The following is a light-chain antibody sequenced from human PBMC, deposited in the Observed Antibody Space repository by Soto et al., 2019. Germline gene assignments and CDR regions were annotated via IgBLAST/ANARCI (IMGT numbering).Light chain of an antibody. CDR2: VNSDGSH. CDR3: QTWGTGIRV. J-gene: IGLJ3*02. CDR1: SGHSSSA. V-gene: IGLV4-69*01. Sequence: QSVLTQSPSASASLGASVKLTCTLDSGHSSSAIAWHQQQPEKGPRYLMKVNSDGSHSKGDGIPDRFSGSSSGAERYLTISSLQSEDEADYYCQTWGTGIRVFGGGTKVTVL.